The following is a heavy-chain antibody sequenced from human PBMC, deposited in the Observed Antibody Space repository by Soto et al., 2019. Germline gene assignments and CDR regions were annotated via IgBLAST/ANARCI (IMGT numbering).Heavy chain of an antibody. CDR3: TTGGGPRGYCSSTSCYEDFDY. V-gene: IGHV3-15*01. CDR2: IKSKTDGGAT. D-gene: IGHD2-2*01. Sequence: GGSLRLSCAACGFTFSNAWMSWVRQAPGKGLEWVGRIKSKTDGGATDYAASVKGRFTISRDDSKNTLYLQMNSLKTEDTAVYYCTTGGGPRGYCSSTSCYEDFDYWGQGTLVTVSS. J-gene: IGHJ4*02. CDR1: GFTFSNAW.